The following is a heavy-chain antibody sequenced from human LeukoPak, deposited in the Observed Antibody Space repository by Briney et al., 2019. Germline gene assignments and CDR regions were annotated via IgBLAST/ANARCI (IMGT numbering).Heavy chain of an antibody. D-gene: IGHD6-13*01. V-gene: IGHV4-59*12. CDR3: ARESYSSSWPDY. J-gene: IGHJ4*02. CDR2: IYYSGST. Sequence: SETLSLTCTVSGGSIINYYWSWIRQPPGKGLEWIGYIYYSGSTNYNPSLKSRVTISVDTSKNQFSLKLSSVTAADTAVYYCARESYSSSWPDYWGQGTLVTVSS. CDR1: GGSIINYY.